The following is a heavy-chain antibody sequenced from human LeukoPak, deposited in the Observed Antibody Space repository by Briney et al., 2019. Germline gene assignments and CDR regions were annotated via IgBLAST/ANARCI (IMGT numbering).Heavy chain of an antibody. CDR2: ISSSSSTM. CDR1: GFTFNSYS. CDR3: ARGGSSLY. D-gene: IGHD6-13*01. Sequence: TGGSLRLSCAASGFTFNSYSMNWVRQAPGKGLEWVSYISSSSSTMYYADSVKGRFTISRDNAKNSLYLQMNSLRAEDTAVYYCARGGSSLYWGQGTLVTVSS. V-gene: IGHV3-48*04. J-gene: IGHJ4*02.